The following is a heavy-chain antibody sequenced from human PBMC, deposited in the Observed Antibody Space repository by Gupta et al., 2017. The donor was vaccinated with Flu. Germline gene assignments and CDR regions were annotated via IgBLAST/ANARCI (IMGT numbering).Heavy chain of an antibody. D-gene: IGHD2-15*01. V-gene: IGHV3-15*01. J-gene: IGHJ4*02. CDR3: TTDPLGYCSGGICHSGLY. CDR2: IKTRIDGGTT. CDR1: GFAFGNTW. Sequence: EVQLVESGGGLVKPGGSLRLSCAASGFAFGNTWMNWVRQASGKWLEWVGRIKTRIDGGTTDFAAPVNGRFYISRDDSKNTLYLHMNSLKTEDTAVYYCTTDPLGYCSGGICHSGLYWGQGNLVTVSS.